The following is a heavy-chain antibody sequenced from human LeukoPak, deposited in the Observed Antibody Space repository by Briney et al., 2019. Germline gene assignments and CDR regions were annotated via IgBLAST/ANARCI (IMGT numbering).Heavy chain of an antibody. D-gene: IGHD6-19*01. CDR1: GFTFSSYR. V-gene: IGHV3-21*01. CDR2: ISSSSSYI. J-gene: IGHJ4*02. CDR3: ARGSNPYSSGWYDNY. Sequence: GGSLRLSCAASGFTFSSYRMNWVRQAPGKGLEWVSSISSSSSYIYYADSVKGRFTISRDNAKNSLYLQMNSLRAEDTAVYYCARGSNPYSSGWYDNYWGQGTLVTVSS.